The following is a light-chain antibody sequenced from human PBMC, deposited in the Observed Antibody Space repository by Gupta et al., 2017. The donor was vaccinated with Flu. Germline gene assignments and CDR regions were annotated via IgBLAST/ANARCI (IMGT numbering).Light chain of an antibody. V-gene: IGLV3-1*01. J-gene: IGLJ3*02. CDR2: QDT. CDR3: QAWDSTTAGE. Sequence: SDELSQPPSVSVSPGQTASITCSGDKLGNKFVCWYQQKPGQSPVVVIYQDTKRPSGIPERFSGSSSGNTATLTISGTQAMDEAVYYCQAWDSTTAGEFGGGTKLTVL. CDR1: KLGNKF.